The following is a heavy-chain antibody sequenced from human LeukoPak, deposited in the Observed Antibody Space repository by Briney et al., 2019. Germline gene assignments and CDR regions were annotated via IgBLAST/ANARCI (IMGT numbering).Heavy chain of an antibody. J-gene: IGHJ4*02. CDR1: GYTFTSHG. D-gene: IGHD1-26*01. Sequence: GASVKVSCKASGYTFTSHGISWVRQAPGQGLEWMGWISASNGNTNYAQTLQSRVTMTTDTSTSTAYMELRSLRSDDTAVYYCARTGLNPSIVGATRDYWGQGTLVTVSS. CDR2: ISASNGNT. CDR3: ARTGLNPSIVGATRDY. V-gene: IGHV1-18*01.